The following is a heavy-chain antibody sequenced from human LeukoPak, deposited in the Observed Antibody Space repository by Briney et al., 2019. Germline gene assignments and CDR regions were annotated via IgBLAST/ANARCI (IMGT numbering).Heavy chain of an antibody. Sequence: PGRSLRLSCAVSGFTFSSYSMHWVRQAPGKGLEWVASISYDGSNKDYADSVKGRFTISRDTSKNTLYLQMSSLRAEDTAVYYCVKGRMVRGVTYYYYGMDVWGKGTTVTVSS. CDR2: ISYDGSNK. D-gene: IGHD3-10*01. CDR3: VKGRMVRGVTYYYYGMDV. CDR1: GFTFSSYS. J-gene: IGHJ6*04. V-gene: IGHV3-30*14.